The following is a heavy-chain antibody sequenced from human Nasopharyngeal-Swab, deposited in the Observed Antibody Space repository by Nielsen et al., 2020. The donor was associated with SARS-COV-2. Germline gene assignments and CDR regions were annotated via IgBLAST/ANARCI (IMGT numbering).Heavy chain of an antibody. CDR3: ATTDRDGWGYFHY. D-gene: IGHD3-16*01. Sequence: SETLSLTCTVSGASIRSGGYYWIWIRQHPGKGLEWIGYIYYSGNTYYNPSLKSRVTISVDTSKNQFFLKVDSVTAADTAVYYCATTDRDGWGYFHYWGQGTLVTSPQ. V-gene: IGHV4-31*03. J-gene: IGHJ4*02. CDR1: GASIRSGGYY. CDR2: IYYSGNT.